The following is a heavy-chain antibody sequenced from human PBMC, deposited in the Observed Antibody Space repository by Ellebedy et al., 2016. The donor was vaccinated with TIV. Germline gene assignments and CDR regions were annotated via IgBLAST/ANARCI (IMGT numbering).Heavy chain of an antibody. CDR1: GDTFNTYE. CDR3: ARELGD. J-gene: IGHJ1*01. D-gene: IGHD3-16*01. Sequence: AASAKVSCKASGDTFNTYESSWVRQAPGQGLEWMGGFIPIFVTTNYAQKFQGRFTIIADESTSTVFMELSSLTSEDTAMCYCARELGDWGQGTLVTVSS. V-gene: IGHV1-69*13. CDR2: FIPIFVTT.